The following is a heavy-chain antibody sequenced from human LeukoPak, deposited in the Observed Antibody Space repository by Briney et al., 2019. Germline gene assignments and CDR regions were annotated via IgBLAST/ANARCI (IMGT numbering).Heavy chain of an antibody. D-gene: IGHD3-10*01. CDR3: ARGTDYGSGSYYRGYNWFDP. V-gene: IGHV4-34*01. CDR2: INHSGST. CDR1: GGSFSGYY. J-gene: IGHJ5*02. Sequence: SETLSLTCAVYGGSFSGYYWSWIRQPPGKGLEWIGEINHSGSTNYNPSLKSRVTISVGTSKNQFSLKLSSVTAADTAVYYCARGTDYGSGSYYRGYNWFDPWGQGTLVTVSS.